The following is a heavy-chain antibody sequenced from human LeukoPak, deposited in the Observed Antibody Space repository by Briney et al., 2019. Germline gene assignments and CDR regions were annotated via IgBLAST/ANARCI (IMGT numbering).Heavy chain of an antibody. CDR2: INPDGSDT. Sequence: PGGSLRLSCVGSGFTFKDYWMHWVRQALGKWLVWVSRINPDGSDTNYADSVKDRFTISRDNAKSTLYLQMSSLRVEDTAVYYCAYQLLPNWGQGTPVTVSS. CDR1: GFTFKDYW. V-gene: IGHV3-74*01. J-gene: IGHJ4*02. CDR3: AYQLLPN. D-gene: IGHD2-15*01.